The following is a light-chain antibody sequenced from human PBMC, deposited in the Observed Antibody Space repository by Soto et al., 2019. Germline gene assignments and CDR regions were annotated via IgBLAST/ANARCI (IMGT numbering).Light chain of an antibody. CDR2: EVS. V-gene: IGLV2-18*02. CDR3: SSFTTSNSYV. Sequence: QSALTQPPSVSGSPGQSVTISSTGTSSDVGTYNRVSWYQQPPGTAPKLIISEVSNRPSGVPDRFSGSKSGNTASLTISGLQAGDEADYYCSSFTTSNSYVFGTGTKVTV. CDR1: SSDVGTYNR. J-gene: IGLJ1*01.